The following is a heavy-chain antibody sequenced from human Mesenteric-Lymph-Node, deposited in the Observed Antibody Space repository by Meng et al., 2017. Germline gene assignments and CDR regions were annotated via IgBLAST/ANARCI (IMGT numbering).Heavy chain of an antibody. Sequence: ASVNVSCKASGYTFTSYAMNWVRQAPGQGLEWMGWINTNTGNPTYAQGFTGRFVLSLDTSVSTAYLQISSLKAEDTAVYYCARDLSVAGTGVVFDYWGQGTLVTVSS. D-gene: IGHD6-19*01. CDR1: GYTFTSYA. V-gene: IGHV7-4-1*02. CDR2: INTNTGNP. J-gene: IGHJ4*02. CDR3: ARDLSVAGTGVVFDY.